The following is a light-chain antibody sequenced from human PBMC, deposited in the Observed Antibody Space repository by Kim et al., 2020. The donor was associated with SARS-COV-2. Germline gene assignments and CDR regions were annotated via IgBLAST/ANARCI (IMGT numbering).Light chain of an antibody. CDR2: LGS. J-gene: IGKJ3*01. CDR1: QSLLHSNGYNY. CDR3: MQALQTPLFT. V-gene: IGKV2-28*01. Sequence: DIVMTQSPLSLPATPGEPASISCRSSQSLLHSNGYNYLDWYLQKPGQSPQLLIYLGSNRASGVPDRFSGSGSGTDFTLKISRVDAEDVGVYYCMQALQTPLFTFGPGTKVDIK.